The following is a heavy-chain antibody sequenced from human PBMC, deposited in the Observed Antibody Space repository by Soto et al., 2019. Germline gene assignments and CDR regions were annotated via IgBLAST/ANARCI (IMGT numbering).Heavy chain of an antibody. CDR1: GYSFTSYW. D-gene: IGHD2-2*01. Sequence: GESLKISCKGSGYSFTSYWISWVRQMPGKGLEWMGRIDPSDSYTNYSPSFQGHVTISADKSISTAYLQWSSLKASDTAMYYCARLPIVVVPAAIEDAFDIWGQGTMVTVSS. J-gene: IGHJ3*02. CDR3: ARLPIVVVPAAIEDAFDI. CDR2: IDPSDSYT. V-gene: IGHV5-10-1*01.